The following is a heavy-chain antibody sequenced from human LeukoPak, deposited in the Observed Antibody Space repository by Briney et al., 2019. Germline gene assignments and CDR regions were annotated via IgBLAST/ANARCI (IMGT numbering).Heavy chain of an antibody. V-gene: IGHV3-7*01. Sequence: GGSLRLSCTASGFSFSTSWMSWVSQTPGKRLEWVANIKKDGSEEYYVDSVKTRFTISRDNAKNSLYLQLNSLIVEDTAVYYCARLSTSVAGGDHWGQGTLVTVSS. CDR3: ARLSTSVAGGDH. CDR1: GFSFSTSW. CDR2: IKKDGSEE. D-gene: IGHD6-19*01. J-gene: IGHJ4*02.